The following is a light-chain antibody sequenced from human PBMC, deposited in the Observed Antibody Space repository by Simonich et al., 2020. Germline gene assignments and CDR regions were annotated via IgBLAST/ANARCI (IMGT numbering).Light chain of an antibody. Sequence: EIVLTQSPATLSLSPGERATLSCRASQSVGSYLAWYQQKPGQAPRLLIYDASTRATGIPARFSGRGSGTDFTLTISRLEPEDFAVYYCQQRSNWPITFGQGTRLEIK. V-gene: IGKV3-11*01. CDR3: QQRSNWPIT. J-gene: IGKJ5*01. CDR2: DAS. CDR1: QSVGSY.